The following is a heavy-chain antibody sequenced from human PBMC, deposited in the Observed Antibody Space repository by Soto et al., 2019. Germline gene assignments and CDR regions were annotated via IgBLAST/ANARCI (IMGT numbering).Heavy chain of an antibody. V-gene: IGHV3-23*01. D-gene: IGHD2-8*01. Sequence: AGSLRVSCSASGLNFGSYGMSWVRQAPGKGLEWVSGLTASGLNTYYTDSVKGRFTISRDNSRNTVYLQMSGLRVEDTAVFHCAKGLGNAKEVWGQGTTVTVS. CDR3: AKGLGNAKEV. CDR1: GLNFGSYG. CDR2: LTASGLNT. J-gene: IGHJ6*02.